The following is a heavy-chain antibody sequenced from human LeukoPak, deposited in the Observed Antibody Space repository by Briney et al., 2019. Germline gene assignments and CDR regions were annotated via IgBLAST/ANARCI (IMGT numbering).Heavy chain of an antibody. CDR2: INHSGST. D-gene: IGHD2-2*01. CDR3: ASTERCSTTCPFDY. V-gene: IGHV4-34*01. J-gene: IGHJ4*02. Sequence: SQTLSLTHAVYVGSHRRYYWRCLRPPRAKARAWIGEINHSGSTNYNPSLKSRVTISLATSMKNFSVKLNSVTAADTAVYYCASTERCSTTCPFDYWGQGTLVTVSS. CDR1: VGSHRRYY.